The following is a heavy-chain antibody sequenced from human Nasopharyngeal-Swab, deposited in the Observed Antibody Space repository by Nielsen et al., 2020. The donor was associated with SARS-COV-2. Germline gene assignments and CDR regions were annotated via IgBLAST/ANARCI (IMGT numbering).Heavy chain of an antibody. J-gene: IGHJ6*03. CDR3: ARQSVRSIVVVVAVKGYYYMDV. D-gene: IGHD2-15*01. Sequence: SETLSLTCTVSGGSISSYYWSWIRQPPGKGLERIGYIYYSGSTNYNPSLKSRVTISVDTSKNQFSLKLSSVTAADTAVYYCARQSVRSIVVVVAVKGYYYMDVWGKGTTVTVSS. CDR1: GGSISSYY. V-gene: IGHV4-59*01. CDR2: IYYSGST.